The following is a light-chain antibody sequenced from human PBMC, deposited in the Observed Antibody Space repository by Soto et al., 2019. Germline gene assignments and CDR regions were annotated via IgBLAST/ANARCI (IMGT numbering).Light chain of an antibody. CDR3: CSSAPESTYV. CDR1: SSDVGAYNS. V-gene: IGLV2-23*01. CDR2: KGI. Sequence: QSVLAQPASVSGSPGQSITISCTGTSSDVGAYNSVSWYQQHPHKAPQVIIYKGIQRPSGVSNRFSGSTSGNAASLTISGLQADDEADYFCCSSAPESTYVFGSGTRSPS. J-gene: IGLJ1*01.